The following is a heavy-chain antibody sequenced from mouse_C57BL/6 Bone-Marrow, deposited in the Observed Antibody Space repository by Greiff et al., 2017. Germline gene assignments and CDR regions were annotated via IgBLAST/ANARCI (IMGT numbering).Heavy chain of an antibody. CDR3: AGGFYYGSNYYAMDY. D-gene: IGHD1-1*01. J-gene: IGHJ4*01. Sequence: VQLQQSGAELVKPGASVKLSCTASGFNIKDYYMHWVKQRTEQGLEWIGRIDPEDGDTKYAPKFQGKATITADTSSITAYLQLSSLTSEDTAVYYCAGGFYYGSNYYAMDYWGQGTSVTVSS. V-gene: IGHV14-2*01. CDR1: GFNIKDYY. CDR2: IDPEDGDT.